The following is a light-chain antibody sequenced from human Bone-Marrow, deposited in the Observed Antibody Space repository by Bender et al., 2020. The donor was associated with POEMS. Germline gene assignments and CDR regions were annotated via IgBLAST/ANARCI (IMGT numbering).Light chain of an antibody. CDR1: NSDIGGSDF. V-gene: IGLV2-14*03. Sequence: QSALTQPASVSGSPGQSITVSCTGTNSDIGGSDFVSWYQQHPGKAPKLLIFDVNTRPSGVSNRFSGSRSGNTASLTISGLQAEDEADYYCSSYTSSTLVVFGGGTKLTVL. CDR2: DVN. J-gene: IGLJ2*01. CDR3: SSYTSSTLVV.